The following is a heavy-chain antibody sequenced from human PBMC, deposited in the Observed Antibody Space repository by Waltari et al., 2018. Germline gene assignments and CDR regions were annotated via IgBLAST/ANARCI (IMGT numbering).Heavy chain of an antibody. Sequence: EVQLVESGGGVRRPGGSLRLSCAASGFNFDDHGMRWVRQAPGKGLEGVSSINLNGGSTCYADSVRGRFTIARDNAKNSLYLQMNSLRADDTALYYCAREKLMGEYIDYWGQGTLVTVSS. J-gene: IGHJ4*02. CDR3: AREKLMGEYIDY. CDR2: INLNGGST. D-gene: IGHD2-15*01. CDR1: GFNFDDHG. V-gene: IGHV3-20*04.